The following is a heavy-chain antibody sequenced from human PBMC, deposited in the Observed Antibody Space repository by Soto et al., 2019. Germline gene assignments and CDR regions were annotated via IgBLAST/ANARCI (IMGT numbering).Heavy chain of an antibody. CDR3: ARGRPFSRYSSSWWLNYYMDV. V-gene: IGHV4-34*01. CDR2: INHSGST. CDR1: GGSFSGYY. D-gene: IGHD6-13*01. Sequence: QVQLQQWGAGLLKPSETLSLTCAVYGGSFSGYYWSWIRQPPGKGLEWVGEINHSGSTNYNPSLKRRVTISVDTSKNQFSLKLSSVTAADTAVYYCARGRPFSRYSSSWWLNYYMDVWGKGTTVTVSS. J-gene: IGHJ6*03.